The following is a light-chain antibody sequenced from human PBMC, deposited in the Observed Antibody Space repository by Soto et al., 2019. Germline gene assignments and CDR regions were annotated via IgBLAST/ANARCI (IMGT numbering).Light chain of an antibody. J-gene: IGKJ5*01. CDR1: QSVSNNY. CDR2: GAS. V-gene: IGKV3-11*01. Sequence: EIVLTQSPGTLSLSPGERATLSCRAGQSVSNNYLAWYQQKPGQAPRLLIYGASNRATGIPARFSGSGSGTDFTLTISSLEPEDSAVYYCQQRHMWPITFGQGTRLEIK. CDR3: QQRHMWPIT.